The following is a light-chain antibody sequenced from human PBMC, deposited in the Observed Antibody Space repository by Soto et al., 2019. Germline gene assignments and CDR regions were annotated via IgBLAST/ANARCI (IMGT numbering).Light chain of an antibody. Sequence: QSALTQPPSASGSPGQSVTISCTGTSSDVGGYNYVSWYQQHPGKAPKLMIYEVTKRPSGVPDRFSGSKSGNTASLTVSGLLAEDEADYYCSSFSSGTTLFVFGGGTKLTVL. CDR2: EVT. CDR1: SSDVGGYNY. J-gene: IGLJ1*01. V-gene: IGLV2-8*01. CDR3: SSFSSGTTLFV.